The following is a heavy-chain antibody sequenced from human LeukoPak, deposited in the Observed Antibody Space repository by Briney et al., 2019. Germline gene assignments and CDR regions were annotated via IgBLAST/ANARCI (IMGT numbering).Heavy chain of an antibody. V-gene: IGHV3-11*01. Sequence: PGGSLRLSCAASGFTFSDYYMSWIRQAPEKGQEWVASTSSTGTTMHYADSVKGRFTISRDNAKNSLYLQVNRLRAEDTAVYYCAREPPFYCDGGSCYVDFWGQGTLVTVSS. CDR1: GFTFSDYY. CDR2: TSSTGTTM. J-gene: IGHJ4*02. CDR3: AREPPFYCDGGSCYVDF. D-gene: IGHD2-15*01.